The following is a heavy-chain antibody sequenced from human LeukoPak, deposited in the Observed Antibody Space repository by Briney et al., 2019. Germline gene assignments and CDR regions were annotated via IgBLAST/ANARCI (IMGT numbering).Heavy chain of an antibody. CDR1: GFTVSSNC. V-gene: IGHV3-53*01. J-gene: IGHJ6*03. CDR3: ARSLRVRGVPDYMDV. Sequence: GGSLRLSCAASGFTVSSNCMTWVRQAPGKGLEWVSVIYKNAITYYADTVKGRFTISRDNSKNTLYLQMNSLRADDTAVYYCARSLRVRGVPDYMDVWGKGTTVTISS. D-gene: IGHD3-10*01. CDR2: IYKNAIT.